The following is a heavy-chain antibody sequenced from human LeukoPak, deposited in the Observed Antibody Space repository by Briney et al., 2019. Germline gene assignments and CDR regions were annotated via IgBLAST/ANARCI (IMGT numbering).Heavy chain of an antibody. V-gene: IGHV1-8*03. CDR2: MNPNSGNT. CDR1: GYTFTNYE. Sequence: ASVKVSCKASGYTFTNYEINWVRQATGQGLEWMGYMNPNSGNTGYAQKFQGRVTITKNISISTAYMELSSLRSEDTAVYYCAREGLDYWGQGTLVTVSS. CDR3: AREGLDY. J-gene: IGHJ4*02.